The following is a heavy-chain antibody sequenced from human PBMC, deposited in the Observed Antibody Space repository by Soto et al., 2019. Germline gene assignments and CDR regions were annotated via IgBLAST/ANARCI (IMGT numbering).Heavy chain of an antibody. J-gene: IGHJ3*02. V-gene: IGHV3-48*01. Sequence: EVQLVESGGGLVQPGGSLRLSCAASGFTFSSYSMNWVRQAPGKGLEWVSYISSSSSTIYYADSVKGRFTISRDNAKKSLYMQMNSLRAEDTAVYYCARRDYDYIWGSYRDAFDIWGQGIMVTVSS. CDR3: ARRDYDYIWGSYRDAFDI. D-gene: IGHD3-16*02. CDR1: GFTFSSYS. CDR2: ISSSSSTI.